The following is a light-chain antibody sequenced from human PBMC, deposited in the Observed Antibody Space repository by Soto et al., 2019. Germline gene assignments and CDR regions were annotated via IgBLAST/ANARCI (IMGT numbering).Light chain of an antibody. Sequence: IQMTQSPSSLSASVGDRITITCRPSQSIASFLAWFQQRPGKAPKLLIYAASGLQSGVPSRFSGSGSGTDFTLTISSLQPEDFATYYCLQDFNYPWTFGQGTKVDIK. J-gene: IGKJ1*01. V-gene: IGKV1-6*01. CDR1: QSIASF. CDR2: AAS. CDR3: LQDFNYPWT.